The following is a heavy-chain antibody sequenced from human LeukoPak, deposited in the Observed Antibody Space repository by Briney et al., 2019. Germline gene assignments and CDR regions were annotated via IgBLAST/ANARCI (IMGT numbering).Heavy chain of an antibody. Sequence: SETLSLTCEVSGGYISTNNWWSWVRQPPGKGLEWIGEIYHSGNSNYSPSLKSRVTISVDKSKNQFSLKVSSVTAADTAVYYCARDVGARLPGYWGQGTLVTVSS. CDR1: GGYISTNNW. J-gene: IGHJ4*02. V-gene: IGHV4-4*02. CDR2: IYHSGNS. CDR3: ARDVGARLPGY. D-gene: IGHD6-6*01.